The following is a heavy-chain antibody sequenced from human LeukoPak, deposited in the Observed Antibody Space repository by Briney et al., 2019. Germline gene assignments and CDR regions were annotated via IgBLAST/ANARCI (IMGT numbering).Heavy chain of an antibody. CDR3: ARVASSSSDDAFDI. J-gene: IGHJ3*02. Sequence: SETLFLTCTVSGGSISSGDYYWSWIRQPPGKGLEWIGYIYYSGSTYYNPSLKSRVTISVDTSKNQFSLKLSSVTAADTAVYYCARVASSSSDDAFDIWGQGTMVTVSS. CDR2: IYYSGST. D-gene: IGHD6-6*01. CDR1: GGSISSGDYY. V-gene: IGHV4-30-4*08.